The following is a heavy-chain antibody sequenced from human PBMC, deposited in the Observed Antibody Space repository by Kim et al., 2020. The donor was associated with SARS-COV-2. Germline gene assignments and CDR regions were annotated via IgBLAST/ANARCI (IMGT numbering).Heavy chain of an antibody. J-gene: IGHJ4*02. CDR1: GGSISSGGYY. D-gene: IGHD5-12*01. CDR2: IYYSGST. Sequence: TLSLTCTVSGGSISSGGYYWSWIRQHPGKGLEWIGYIYYSGSTYYNPSLKSRVTISVDTSKNQFSLKLSSVTAADTAVYYCAREVASAHDQRTFDYWGQGTLVTVSS. V-gene: IGHV4-31*03. CDR3: AREVASAHDQRTFDY.